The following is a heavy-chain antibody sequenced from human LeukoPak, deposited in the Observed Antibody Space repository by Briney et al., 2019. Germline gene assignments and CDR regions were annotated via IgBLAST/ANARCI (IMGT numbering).Heavy chain of an antibody. CDR3: AGVQTMTTEFFGY. CDR1: GYTFTSYD. V-gene: IGHV1-8*02. J-gene: IGHJ4*02. CDR2: MNPNSGNT. Sequence: VASVKVSCKASGYTFTSYDINWVRQATGQGLEWMGWMNPNSGNTGYAQKFQGRVTMTRNTSISTAYMELSSLRSEDTAVYYCAGVQTMTTEFFGYWGQGTLVTVSS. D-gene: IGHD4-17*01.